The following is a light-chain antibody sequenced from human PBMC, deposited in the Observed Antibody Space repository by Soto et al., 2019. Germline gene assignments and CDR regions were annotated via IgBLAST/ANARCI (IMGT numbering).Light chain of an antibody. CDR2: HAS. Sequence: AIRMTQSPSSFSASTGDRVSITCRATQDIGNYLAWYQQIPGKAPKLLIYHASTLQSGVPLRFSGSGSGTDFTLTINYLQSEDFGTYYCQQFYNYPRTFGQGTKVEI. V-gene: IGKV1-8*01. J-gene: IGKJ1*01. CDR3: QQFYNYPRT. CDR1: QDIGNY.